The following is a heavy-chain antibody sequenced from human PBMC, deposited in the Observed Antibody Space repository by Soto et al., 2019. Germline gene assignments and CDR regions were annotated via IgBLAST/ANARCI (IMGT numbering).Heavy chain of an antibody. V-gene: IGHV3-33*01. CDR1: GFTFSSYG. CDR2: IWYDGSNK. Sequence: GGSLRLSCAASGFTFSSYGMHWVRQAPGKGLEWVAVIWYDGSNKYYADSVKGRFTISRDNSKNTLYLQMNSLRAEDTAVYYRARAIYYYGSGSVNYYYYGMDVWGQGTTVTVSS. D-gene: IGHD3-10*01. CDR3: ARAIYYYGSGSVNYYYYGMDV. J-gene: IGHJ6*02.